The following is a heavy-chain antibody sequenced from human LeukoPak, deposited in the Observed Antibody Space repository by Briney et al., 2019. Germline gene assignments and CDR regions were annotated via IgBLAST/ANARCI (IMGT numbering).Heavy chain of an antibody. CDR2: ISYSGNT. Sequence: SETLSLTCTVSGGSVNVGDNYWTWIRQPPGKGLEWVGFISYSGNTFYNPSLNSRVSTSLDTSYNHFSLKLTSVTAADTAVYYCARGSGSDPWPIFDPWGQGILVTVSS. V-gene: IGHV4-30-4*01. D-gene: IGHD3-10*01. J-gene: IGHJ5*02. CDR3: ARGSGSDPWPIFDP. CDR1: GGSVNVGDNY.